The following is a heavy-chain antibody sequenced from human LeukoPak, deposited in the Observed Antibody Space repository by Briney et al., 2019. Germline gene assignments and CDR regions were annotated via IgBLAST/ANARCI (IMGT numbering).Heavy chain of an antibody. J-gene: IGHJ4*02. CDR3: AKGGRNVIDY. D-gene: IGHD1-26*01. V-gene: IGHV3-74*01. CDR2: INSDGSST. CDR1: GFTFSSYW. Sequence: PGGSLRLSCAASGFTFSSYWMSWVRQAPGKGLVWVSRINSDGSSTSYADSVKGRLTISRDNAKNTLYLQMNSLRDEDTAVYYCAKGGRNVIDYWGQGTLVTVSS.